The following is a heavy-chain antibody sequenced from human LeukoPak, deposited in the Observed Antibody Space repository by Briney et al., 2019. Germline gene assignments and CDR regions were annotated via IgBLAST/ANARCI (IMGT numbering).Heavy chain of an antibody. CDR3: ARDKDVRHRIFDY. Sequence: ASVKVSCKASGYTFTGYYMHWVRQAPGQGLEWMGWINPNSGGTNYAQKFQGRVTMTRDTSISTAYMELSRLRSDDTAVYYCARDKDVRHRIFDYWGQGTLVTVSS. J-gene: IGHJ4*02. V-gene: IGHV1-2*02. CDR1: GYTFTGYY. CDR2: INPNSGGT. D-gene: IGHD2-15*01.